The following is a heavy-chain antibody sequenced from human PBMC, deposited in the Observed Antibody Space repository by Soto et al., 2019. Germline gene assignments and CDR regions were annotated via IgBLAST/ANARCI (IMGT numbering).Heavy chain of an antibody. Sequence: PGGSLRLSCAASGFTVSSKYMNWVRQVPGKGLEWVSTIWSAGLTYYADSVRGRFTISRDISKNILFLQMNNLRAEDSAIYYCARELPPDLWGQGTLVTVSS. CDR2: IWSAGLT. V-gene: IGHV3-53*01. CDR1: GFTVSSKY. J-gene: IGHJ5*02. CDR3: ARELPPDL. D-gene: IGHD2-15*01.